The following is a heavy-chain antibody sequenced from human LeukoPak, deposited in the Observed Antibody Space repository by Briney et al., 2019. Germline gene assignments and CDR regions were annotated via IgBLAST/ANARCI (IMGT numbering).Heavy chain of an antibody. J-gene: IGHJ3*02. Sequence: PSETLSLTCTVSGGSISSSSYYWGWIRQPPGKGLEWVGSIYYSGSTYYNPSLKSRVTISVDTSKNQFSLKLSSVTAADTAVYYCARMEHLVVPAAIYSDAFDIWGQGTMVTVSS. V-gene: IGHV4-39*07. CDR2: IYYSGST. CDR1: GGSISSSSYY. CDR3: ARMEHLVVPAAIYSDAFDI. D-gene: IGHD2-2*02.